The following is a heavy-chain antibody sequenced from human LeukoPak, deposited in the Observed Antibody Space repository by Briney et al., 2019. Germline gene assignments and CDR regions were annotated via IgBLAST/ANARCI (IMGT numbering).Heavy chain of an antibody. CDR3: ARDSGSYYGFDY. CDR2: IYSSGGT. V-gene: IGHV4-59*01. Sequence: PSETLSLTCTVSGCSFSSYYWSWIRQPPGKGLEWIGYIYSSGGTTYNASLKSRVHISVDPSQNHFYLQLGSVTAADTAVYYCARDSGSYYGFDYWGQGPLVTVSS. D-gene: IGHD1-26*01. J-gene: IGHJ4*02. CDR1: GCSFSSYY.